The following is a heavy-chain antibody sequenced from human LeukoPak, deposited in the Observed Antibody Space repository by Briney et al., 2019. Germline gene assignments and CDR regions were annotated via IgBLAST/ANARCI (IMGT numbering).Heavy chain of an antibody. CDR1: GFTFSGYS. CDR3: ARDFDILTGYSYYYYYGMDV. CDR2: ISSSSSYI. J-gene: IGHJ6*02. V-gene: IGHV3-21*01. D-gene: IGHD3-9*01. Sequence: KAGGPLRLSCAASGFTFSGYSMNWVRQAPGKGLEWVSSISSSSSYIYYADSVKGRFTISRDNAKNSLYLQMNSLRAEDTAVYYCARDFDILTGYSYYYYYGMDVWGQGTTVTVSS.